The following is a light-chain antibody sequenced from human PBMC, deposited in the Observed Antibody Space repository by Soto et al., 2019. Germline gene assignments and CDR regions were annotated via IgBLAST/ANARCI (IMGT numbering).Light chain of an antibody. Sequence: ELVLTQSQATMSLSPGERATLSCRASQSVSSSLAGYQQKLGQAPRLLIYDASNRATGIPARFSGSGSGTDFTLTISSLEPEDFAVYYCQQRSNWPPITFGPGTKVDIK. V-gene: IGKV3-11*01. CDR3: QQRSNWPPIT. CDR1: QSVSSS. J-gene: IGKJ3*01. CDR2: DAS.